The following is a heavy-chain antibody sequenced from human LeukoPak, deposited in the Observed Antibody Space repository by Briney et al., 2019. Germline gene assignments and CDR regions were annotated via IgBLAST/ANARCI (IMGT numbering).Heavy chain of an antibody. V-gene: IGHV4-38-2*01. Sequence: SETLSLTCAVYGGSFSGYYWGWIRQPPGKGLEWIGSIYHSGSTYYNPSLKSRVTISVDTSKNQFSLRLSSVTAADTAVYYCARRPYYYYTTSYFFEYYFDSWGQGTLVTVSS. CDR3: ARRPYYYYTTSYFFEYYFDS. J-gene: IGHJ4*02. D-gene: IGHD3-22*01. CDR2: IYHSGST. CDR1: GGSFSGYY.